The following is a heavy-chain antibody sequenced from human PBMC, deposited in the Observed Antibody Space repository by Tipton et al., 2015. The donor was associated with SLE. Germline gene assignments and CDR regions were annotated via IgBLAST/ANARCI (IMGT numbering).Heavy chain of an antibody. CDR1: GDSITNSNNF. D-gene: IGHD3-22*01. CDR2: IYYSGST. CDR3: ARVSDYYDSSGYYPASYYFDY. Sequence: TLSLTCTVSGDSITNSNNFWAWIRQPPGKGLEWIGYIYYSGSTYYNPSLKSRVTISVDTSKNQFSLKLSSVTAADTAVYYCARVSDYYDSSGYYPASYYFDYWGQGTLVTVSS. V-gene: IGHV4-31*03. J-gene: IGHJ4*02.